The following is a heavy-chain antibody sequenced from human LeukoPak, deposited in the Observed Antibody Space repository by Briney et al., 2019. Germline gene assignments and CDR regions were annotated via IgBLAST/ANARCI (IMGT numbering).Heavy chain of an antibody. CDR3: ARGSTRILPSGY. D-gene: IGHD2/OR15-2a*01. CDR1: GYTFTGYY. CDR2: INPNGGGT. J-gene: IGHJ4*02. Sequence: ASVKVSCKASGYTFTGYYMHWVRQAPGQGLEWMGWINPNGGGTNYAQKFQGRVTMTRDTSISTAYMELSRLRSDDTAVYYCARGSTRILPSGYWGQGTLVTVSS. V-gene: IGHV1-2*02.